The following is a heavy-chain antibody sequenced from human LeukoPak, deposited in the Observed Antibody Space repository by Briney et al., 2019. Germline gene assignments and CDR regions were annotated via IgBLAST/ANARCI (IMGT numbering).Heavy chain of an antibody. CDR1: GGSISSYY. V-gene: IGHV4-59*08. CDR3: ARHCIAAAYHDAFDI. Sequence: SETLSLTCTVSGGSISSYYWSWNRQPPGKALEWIGYIYYSGSTNYNPSLKSRVTISVNTSKNQFSLKLSSVTAADTAVYYCARHCIAAAYHDAFDIWGQGTMVTVSS. J-gene: IGHJ3*02. D-gene: IGHD6-13*01. CDR2: IYYSGST.